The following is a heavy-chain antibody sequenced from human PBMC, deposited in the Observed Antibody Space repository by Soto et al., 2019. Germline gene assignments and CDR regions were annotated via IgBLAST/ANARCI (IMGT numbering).Heavy chain of an antibody. CDR2: ISSSGSTA. CDR1: GFTFSTYS. V-gene: IGHV3-48*01. D-gene: IGHD1-26*01. CDR3: ARGPEGGSLFDY. Sequence: GGSLRLSCAASGFTFSTYSMHWVRQAPGKGLEWVSYISSSGSTAYYADSVKGRFTISRDNVKNSLYLQMNSLRAEDTAVYYCARGPEGGSLFDYWGQGSLVTVSS. J-gene: IGHJ4*02.